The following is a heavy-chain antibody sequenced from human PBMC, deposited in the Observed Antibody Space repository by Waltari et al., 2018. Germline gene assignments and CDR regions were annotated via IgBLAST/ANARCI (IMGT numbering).Heavy chain of an antibody. CDR3: VKTDYGDFDY. CDR2: IYYSGST. CDR1: GGSLSRSYH. D-gene: IGHD4-17*01. J-gene: IGHJ4*02. V-gene: IGHV4-39*01. Sequence: QLKLQASGPGLVKPSETLSLTCAVSGGSLSRSYHWGWIRQPPKKGLEWIGSIYYSGSTYYNPSLKSRVTISVDTSKNQFSLKLTSVTAADTAVYYCVKTDYGDFDYWGQGTLVTVSS.